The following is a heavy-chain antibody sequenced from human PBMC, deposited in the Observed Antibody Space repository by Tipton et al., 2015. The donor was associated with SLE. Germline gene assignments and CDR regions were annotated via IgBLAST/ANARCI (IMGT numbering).Heavy chain of an antibody. CDR1: GGSISSSSYY. CDR2: IYYSGST. D-gene: IGHD2-15*01. CDR3: ARHPRGDYCSGGSCPDWYFDL. J-gene: IGHJ2*01. V-gene: IGHV4-39*07. Sequence: TLSLTCTVSGGSISSSSYYWGWIRQPPGKGLEWIGNIYYSGSTYYNPSLKSRVTISVDTSKNQFSLKLSSVTAADTAVYYCARHPRGDYCSGGSCPDWYFDLWGRGTLVTVSS.